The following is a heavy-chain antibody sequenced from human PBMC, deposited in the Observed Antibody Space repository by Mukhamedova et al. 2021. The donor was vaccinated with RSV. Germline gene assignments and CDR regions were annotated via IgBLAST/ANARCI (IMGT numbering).Heavy chain of an antibody. Sequence: AEYMWGRFTISRDNAKNSLYLQMNSLRAEDTAVYYCARDGGGDYWGQGTLVTVSS. CDR3: ARDGGGDY. V-gene: IGHV3-11*06. D-gene: IGHD2-21*01. J-gene: IGHJ4*02.